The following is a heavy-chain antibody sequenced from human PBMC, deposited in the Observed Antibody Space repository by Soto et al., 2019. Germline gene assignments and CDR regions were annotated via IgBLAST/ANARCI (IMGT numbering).Heavy chain of an antibody. CDR1: GGTFSSYA. CDR2: LIPIFGTA. Sequence: QVQLVQSGAEVKKPGSSVKVSCKASGGTFSSYAISWVRQAPGQGLEWMGGLIPIFGTANYAQKFQGRVTITADESTSTAYMELSSLRSEDTAVYCCARASPKLELRSGGRLGYYYGMDVWGQGTTVTVSS. V-gene: IGHV1-69*01. J-gene: IGHJ6*02. D-gene: IGHD1-7*01. CDR3: ARASPKLELRSGGRLGYYYGMDV.